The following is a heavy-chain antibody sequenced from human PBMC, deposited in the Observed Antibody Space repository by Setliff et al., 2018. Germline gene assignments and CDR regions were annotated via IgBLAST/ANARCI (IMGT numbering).Heavy chain of an antibody. Sequence: SETLSLTCTVSGYSISSGYIWGWIRQPPGKGLEWVGNIGHTGSINYNPSLKSRLTISRDTSKNQFSLKLSSVTAADTAVYYCARKGISARSGAFDMWGQGTMVTVSS. CDR3: ARKGISARSGAFDM. J-gene: IGHJ3*02. V-gene: IGHV4-38-2*02. CDR1: GYSISSGYI. D-gene: IGHD2-15*01. CDR2: IGHTGSI.